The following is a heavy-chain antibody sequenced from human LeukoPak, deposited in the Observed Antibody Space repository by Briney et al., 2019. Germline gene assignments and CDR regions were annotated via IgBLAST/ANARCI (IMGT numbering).Heavy chain of an antibody. Sequence: SETLSLTCAVSGYSISSGYYWGWIRQPPGKGLEWIGSIYHSGSTYYNPSLKSRVTISVDTSKNQFALKLSSVTAADTAVYYCSIGVPFDTWGQGTLVTVSS. D-gene: IGHD2-8*01. V-gene: IGHV4-38-2*01. CDR1: GYSISSGYY. CDR3: SIGVPFDT. J-gene: IGHJ5*02. CDR2: IYHSGST.